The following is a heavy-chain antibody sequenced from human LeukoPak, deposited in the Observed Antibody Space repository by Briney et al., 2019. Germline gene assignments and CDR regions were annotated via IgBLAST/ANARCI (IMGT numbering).Heavy chain of an antibody. CDR2: ISCSGGST. J-gene: IGHJ4*02. CDR3: AKDVAPHRWLQFLDY. CDR1: GFTFNSYA. Sequence: GGSLRLSCAASGFTFNSYAMRWVRQAPGKGLEWVSVISCSGGSTYYADSVKGRFTLSRDNSKNTLYLQMNSLRAEDTAVYYCAKDVAPHRWLQFLDYWGQATLVTVCS. V-gene: IGHV3-23*01. D-gene: IGHD5-24*01.